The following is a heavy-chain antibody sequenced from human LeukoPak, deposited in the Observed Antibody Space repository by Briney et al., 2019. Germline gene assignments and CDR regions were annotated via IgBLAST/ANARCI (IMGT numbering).Heavy chain of an antibody. V-gene: IGHV4-59*01. CDR2: IYYSGST. D-gene: IGHD6-19*01. CDR1: GGSISSYY. J-gene: IGHJ3*02. CDR3: AGYSSGWYPDAFDI. Sequence: SETLSLTCTVSGGSISSYYWSWIRQPPGKGLEWIGYIYYSGSTNYNPSLKSRVTISVDTSKNQFSLKLSSVTAADTAVYYCAGYSSGWYPDAFDIWGQGTMVTVSS.